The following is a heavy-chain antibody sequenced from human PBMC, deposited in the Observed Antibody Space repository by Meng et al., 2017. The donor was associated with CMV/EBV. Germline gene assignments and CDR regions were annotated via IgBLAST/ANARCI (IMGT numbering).Heavy chain of an antibody. CDR3: ARRYLRDIVVVTHYYYGMDV. Sequence: GESLKISCAASGFTFSSYEMNWVRQAPGKGLEWVSSISSSSSYIYYADSVKGRFTISRDNAKNSLYLQMNSLRAEDTAVYYCARRYLRDIVVVTHYYYGMDVWGQGTTVTVSS. J-gene: IGHJ6*02. V-gene: IGHV3-21*01. CDR2: ISSSSSYI. D-gene: IGHD2-2*01. CDR1: GFTFSSYE.